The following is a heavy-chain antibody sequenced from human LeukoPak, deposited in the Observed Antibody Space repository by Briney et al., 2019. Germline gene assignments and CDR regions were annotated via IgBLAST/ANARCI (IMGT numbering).Heavy chain of an antibody. Sequence: SETLSLTCAVYGGSFSGYYWSWIRRPPGKGLEWIGEINHSGSTNYNPSLKSRVTISVDTSRNQFSLKLSSVTAADTAVYYCARGPWLGLDYWGQGTLVTVSS. V-gene: IGHV4-34*01. CDR2: INHSGST. CDR3: ARGPWLGLDY. D-gene: IGHD6-19*01. CDR1: GGSFSGYY. J-gene: IGHJ4*02.